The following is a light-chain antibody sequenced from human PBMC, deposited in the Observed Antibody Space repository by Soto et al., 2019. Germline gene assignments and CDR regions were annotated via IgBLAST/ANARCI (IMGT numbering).Light chain of an antibody. V-gene: IGKV1-9*01. CDR3: LQHNSYPVT. CDR2: AAS. Sequence: DIQLTQSPSFLSASVGDRVTITCRASQGISSYLAWYQQKPGKAPKRLIYAASSLQSGVPSRLSGSGSGTEFTLTISSLQPEDFATYYCLQHNSYPVTFGQGTKVDI. J-gene: IGKJ1*01. CDR1: QGISSY.